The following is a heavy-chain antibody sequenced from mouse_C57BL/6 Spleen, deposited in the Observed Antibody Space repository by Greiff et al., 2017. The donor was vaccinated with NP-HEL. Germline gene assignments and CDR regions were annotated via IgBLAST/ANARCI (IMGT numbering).Heavy chain of an antibody. J-gene: IGHJ2*01. CDR1: GYAFSSSW. V-gene: IGHV1-82*01. CDR3: ASYPNPY. CDR2: IYPGDGDT. D-gene: IGHD5-5*01. Sequence: QVQLQQSGPGLVKPGASVKISCKASGYAFSSSWMNWVKQRPGKGLEWIGRIYPGDGDTNYTRKFKGQATLTADKSSSTAYMQLSSLTSEDSAVYFCASYPNPYWGQGTTLTVSS.